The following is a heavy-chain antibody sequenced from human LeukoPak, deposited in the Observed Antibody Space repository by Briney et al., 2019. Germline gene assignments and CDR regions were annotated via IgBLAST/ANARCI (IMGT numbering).Heavy chain of an antibody. Sequence: ASVKVSCKASGYTFTSYDINWVRQATGQGLEWMGWMNPNSGNTGYAQKFQGRVTMTRNTSTSTAYMELSGLRSDDTAVYYCARRQGNSLGAFDIWGQGTMITVSS. CDR1: GYTFTSYD. J-gene: IGHJ3*02. D-gene: IGHD2-21*01. V-gene: IGHV1-8*01. CDR3: ARRQGNSLGAFDI. CDR2: MNPNSGNT.